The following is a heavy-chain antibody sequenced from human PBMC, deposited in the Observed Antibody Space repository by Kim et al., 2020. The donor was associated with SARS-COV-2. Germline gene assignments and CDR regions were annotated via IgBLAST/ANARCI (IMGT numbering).Heavy chain of an antibody. Sequence: SQTLSLTCAISGDSVSSNSAAWNWIRQSPSRGLEWLGRTYCKSKCFNDYAVSVKSRITINPDTSKNQFSLQLNSVTPEDTAVYYCTGAQYNSGSYWFDPWGQGTLVTVSS. J-gene: IGHJ5*02. CDR3: TGAQYNSGSYWFDP. V-gene: IGHV6-1*01. D-gene: IGHD6-19*01. CDR1: GDSVSSNSAA. CDR2: TYCKSKCFN.